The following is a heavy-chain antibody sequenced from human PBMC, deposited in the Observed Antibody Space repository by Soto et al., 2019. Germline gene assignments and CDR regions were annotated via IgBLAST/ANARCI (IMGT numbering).Heavy chain of an antibody. D-gene: IGHD1-7*01. V-gene: IGHV3-30*18. CDR1: GFTFSNYG. Sequence: QVQLVESGGGVVQPGRSLRLSCAASGFTFSNYGMHWVRQAPGKGLEWVAFISYDATDKDYVDSVKGRFTISRDNSKNTLYLQMDSLRAEDTAVYYCAKVSITYNWNYGYFFDYWGQGTLVTVSS. CDR3: AKVSITYNWNYGYFFDY. CDR2: ISYDATDK. J-gene: IGHJ4*02.